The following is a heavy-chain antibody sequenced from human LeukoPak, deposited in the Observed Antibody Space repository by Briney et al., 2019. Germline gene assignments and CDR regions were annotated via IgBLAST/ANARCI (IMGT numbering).Heavy chain of an antibody. Sequence: GGSLRLSCAASGFTFATYAMSWVRQAPGKGLEWISSISGSGGNTYYSDSVKGRFTISRDNSKNTLYLQMNSLRAEDTAVYYCAKVVNSSGSDDYWGQGTLVTVSS. CDR1: GFTFATYA. V-gene: IGHV3-23*01. CDR2: ISGSGGNT. CDR3: AKVVNSSGSDDY. D-gene: IGHD3-22*01. J-gene: IGHJ4*02.